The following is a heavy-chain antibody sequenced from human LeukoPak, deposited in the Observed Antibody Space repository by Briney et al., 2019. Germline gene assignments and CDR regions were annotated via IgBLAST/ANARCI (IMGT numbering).Heavy chain of an antibody. D-gene: IGHD6-13*01. Sequence: GASVKVSCKASGGTFSSYAISWVRQAPGQGLEWMGRIIPILGIANYAQKFQGRVTITADKSTSTAYMELSSLRSEDTAVYYCATDSRPYYYYGMDVWGQGTTVTVSS. CDR3: ATDSRPYYYYGMDV. J-gene: IGHJ6*02. CDR1: GGTFSSYA. V-gene: IGHV1-69*04. CDR2: IIPILGIA.